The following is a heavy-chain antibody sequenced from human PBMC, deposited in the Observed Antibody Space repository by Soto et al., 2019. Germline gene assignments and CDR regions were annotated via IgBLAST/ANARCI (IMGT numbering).Heavy chain of an antibody. Sequence: PGGSLRLSCAASGFTFTDAWMSWVRQAPGQGLEWMGWISAYNGNTNYAQKLQGSVTMTTDTSTSTAYMELRSLRSDDTAVYYCPRIITIFGVAQSPNYCMDVWGQGTTVTVSS. V-gene: IGHV1-18*04. CDR3: PRIITIFGVAQSPNYCMDV. CDR2: ISAYNGNT. J-gene: IGHJ6*02. D-gene: IGHD3-3*01. CDR1: GFTFTDAW.